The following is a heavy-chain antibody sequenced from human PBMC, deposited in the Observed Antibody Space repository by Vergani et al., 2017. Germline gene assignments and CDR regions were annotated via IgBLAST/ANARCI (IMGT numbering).Heavy chain of an antibody. CDR2: IYHSGST. J-gene: IGHJ2*01. D-gene: IGHD2-21*01. CDR3: ASPDSTRGPRLGYFDL. V-gene: IGHV4-38-2*01. Sequence: QVQLQESGPGLVKPSETLSLTCAVSGYFISSGYYWGWIRQPPGKGLEWIGSIYHSGSTYYNPSLKSRVTISVDTSKNQFSLKLSSVTAADTAVYYCASPDSTRGPRLGYFDLWGRGTLVTVSS. CDR1: GYFISSGYY.